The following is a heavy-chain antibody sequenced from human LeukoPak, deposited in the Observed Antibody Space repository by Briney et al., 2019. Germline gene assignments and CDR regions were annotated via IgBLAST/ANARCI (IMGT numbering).Heavy chain of an antibody. D-gene: IGHD5-12*01. Sequence: GGSLRLSCAASGFTFSSYAMSWVRQAPGKGLEWVSAISGSGGSTYYADSVKGRFTISRDNSKNSLYLQMNSLRTEDTALYYCAKDIGYSGYDYVGSEDYYYYYYGMDVWGQGTTVTVSS. CDR3: AKDIGYSGYDYVGSEDYYYYYYGMDV. V-gene: IGHV3-43*02. CDR1: GFTFSSYA. J-gene: IGHJ6*02. CDR2: ISGSGGST.